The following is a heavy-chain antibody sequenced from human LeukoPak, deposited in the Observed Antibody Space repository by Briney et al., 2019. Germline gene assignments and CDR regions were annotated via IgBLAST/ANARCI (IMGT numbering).Heavy chain of an antibody. CDR2: ISSNGGST. CDR3: VKGIVVVTARAFDY. V-gene: IGHV3-64D*06. CDR1: GFTFSSYA. D-gene: IGHD2-21*02. J-gene: IGHJ4*02. Sequence: GGSLRLSCSASGFTFSSYAMHWVCQAPGKGLEYVSAISSNGGSTYYADSVKGRFTISRDNSKNTLYLQMSSLRPEDTAVYYCVKGIVVVTARAFDYWGQEALDTVSS.